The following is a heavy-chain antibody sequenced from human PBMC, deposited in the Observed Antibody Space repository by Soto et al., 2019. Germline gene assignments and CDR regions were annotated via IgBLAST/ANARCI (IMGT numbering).Heavy chain of an antibody. CDR2: ISYDGSNK. D-gene: IGHD3-10*01. J-gene: IGHJ4*02. CDR3: CRGGPYYFSSGTPGRNDY. V-gene: IGHV3-30*14. Sequence: QVQLVESGGGVVQPGRSLRLSCAASGFTFSSYAMHWVRQAPGKGLEWVAVISYDGSNKYYADSVKGRFTISRDNSKKTLVFQIKSLRGEDTAVYYYCRGGPYYFSSGTPGRNDYRGQGTLVTVSS. CDR1: GFTFSSYA.